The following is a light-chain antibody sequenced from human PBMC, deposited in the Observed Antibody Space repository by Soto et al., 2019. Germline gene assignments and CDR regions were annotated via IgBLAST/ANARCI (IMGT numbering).Light chain of an antibody. CDR1: SSDVGGYNY. Sequence: QSALTQPPSASGSPGQSVTISCTGTSSDVGGYNYVSWYQQHPGKAPKLMIYEVSKRPSGVPDRFSGSKSGNTASLTVSGLQAEDEADDYCSSYAGSNNVKFGGGTKLTVL. V-gene: IGLV2-8*01. CDR2: EVS. CDR3: SSYAGSNNVK. J-gene: IGLJ3*02.